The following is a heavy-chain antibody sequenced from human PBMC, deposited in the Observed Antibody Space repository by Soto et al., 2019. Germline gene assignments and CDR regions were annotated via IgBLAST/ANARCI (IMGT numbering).Heavy chain of an antibody. CDR3: ARAPYYGSGTYYYYALDV. Sequence: QVQLVESGGGLVKPGGSLRLSCEASGITFSDHYMTWIRQAPGKGLEWISYISGTAGTIYYADSVKGRFTISRDNATNALFLQLTSLTAEDTAVYYCARAPYYGSGTYYYYALDVWGQGTTVTVSS. D-gene: IGHD3-10*01. CDR2: ISGTAGTI. J-gene: IGHJ6*02. V-gene: IGHV3-11*01. CDR1: GITFSDHY.